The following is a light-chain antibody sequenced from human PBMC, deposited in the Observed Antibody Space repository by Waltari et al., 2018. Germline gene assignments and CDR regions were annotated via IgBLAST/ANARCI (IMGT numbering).Light chain of an antibody. CDR1: QNVFYSSSDKYY. J-gene: IGKJ2*01. V-gene: IGKV4-1*01. Sequence: EIVLTQSPGTPSLSPGDRATLSCTSSQNVFYSSSDKYYIAWYQQKTGRPPKLLIYGASTLESRVPERFSGGGSGTHFTLTISSLQAADVAVYYCQQYYSPPPHTFGQGTRLEI. CDR3: QQYYSPPPHT. CDR2: GAS.